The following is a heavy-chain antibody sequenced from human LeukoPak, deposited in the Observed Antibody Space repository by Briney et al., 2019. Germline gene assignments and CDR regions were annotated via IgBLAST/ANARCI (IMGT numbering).Heavy chain of an antibody. CDR1: GGSISSSSYY. J-gene: IGHJ4*02. CDR3: ARHDSRSSSWHIDY. D-gene: IGHD6-13*01. Sequence: SETLSLTCTVSGGSISSSSYYWGWIRQPPGKGLEWIGSIYYSGSTYYNPSLKSRVTISVDTSKNQFSLKLSSVTAADMAVYYCARHDSRSSSWHIDYWGQGTLVTVSS. V-gene: IGHV4-39*01. CDR2: IYYSGST.